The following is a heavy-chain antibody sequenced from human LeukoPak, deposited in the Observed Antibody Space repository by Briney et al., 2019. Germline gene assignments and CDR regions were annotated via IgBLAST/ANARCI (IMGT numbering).Heavy chain of an antibody. D-gene: IGHD1-26*01. CDR3: ARESGRSAFDI. Sequence: SETLSLTCTVSGGSISSGGYYWSWIRQHPGNGLEWIGYIYYSGSTYYNPSLKSRVTISVDTSKNQFSLKLSSVTAADTAVYYCARESGRSAFDIWGQGTMVTVSS. J-gene: IGHJ3*02. V-gene: IGHV4-31*03. CDR1: GGSISSGGYY. CDR2: IYYSGST.